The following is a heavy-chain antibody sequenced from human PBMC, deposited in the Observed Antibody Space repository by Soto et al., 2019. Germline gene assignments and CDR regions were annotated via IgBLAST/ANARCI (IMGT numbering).Heavy chain of an antibody. CDR1: GVSISSSNW. CDR3: ASYDFWSGYARDY. D-gene: IGHD3-3*01. CDR2: IYHSGST. V-gene: IGHV4-4*02. J-gene: IGHJ4*02. Sequence: SETLSLTCAVSGVSISSSNWWSWVRQPPGKGLEWIGEIYHSGSTNYNPSLKSRVTISVDKSKNQFSLKLSSVTAADTAVYYCASYDFWSGYARDYWGQGTLVTVSS.